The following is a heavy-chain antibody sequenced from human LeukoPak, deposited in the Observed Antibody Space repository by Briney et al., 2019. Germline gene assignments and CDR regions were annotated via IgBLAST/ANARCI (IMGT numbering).Heavy chain of an antibody. CDR3: ARDPYSSSWYGYFDY. V-gene: IGHV3-21*01. Sequence: PGGSLRLSCAASGFTFSSYSMNWVRQAPGKGLEWVSSISTTSSYIYYADSVKGRFTISRDNAKNSLCLQMNSLRAEDTAVYYCARDPYSSSWYGYFDYWGQGTLVTVSS. CDR1: GFTFSSYS. J-gene: IGHJ4*02. D-gene: IGHD6-13*01. CDR2: ISTTSSYI.